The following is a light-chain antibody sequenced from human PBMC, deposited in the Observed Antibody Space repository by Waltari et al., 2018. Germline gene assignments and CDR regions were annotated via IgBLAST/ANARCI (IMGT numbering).Light chain of an antibody. V-gene: IGKV3-20*01. J-gene: IGKJ1*01. CDR2: RAS. CDR1: QSVGSSS. Sequence: EIVLTQSPGTASLSPGDRVTLSCRASQSVGSSSVAWYQQKPGQAPRIVIYRASRRATGIPDRFSGSGSGTDFSLTISRMEPEDFGVYYCQQHGTLPATFGQGTKVEIK. CDR3: QQHGTLPAT.